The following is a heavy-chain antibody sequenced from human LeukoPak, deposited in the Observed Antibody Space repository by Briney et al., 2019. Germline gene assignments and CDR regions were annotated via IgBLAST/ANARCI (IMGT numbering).Heavy chain of an antibody. CDR3: TAYYDSSGYYGFDY. CDR2: IRSKASSYAT. D-gene: IGHD3-22*01. J-gene: IGHJ4*02. CDR1: GFTFSGSA. Sequence: GGSLRLSCAASGFTFSGSAMHWVRQASGKGLEWVGRIRSKASSYATAYAASVKGRFTISRDDSKNTAYLQMNSLKTEDTAVYYCTAYYDSSGYYGFDYWGQGTLVTVSS. V-gene: IGHV3-73*01.